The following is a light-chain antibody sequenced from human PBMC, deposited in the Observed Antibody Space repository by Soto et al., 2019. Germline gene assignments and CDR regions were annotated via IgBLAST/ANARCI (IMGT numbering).Light chain of an antibody. CDR3: QQYNSYPLT. J-gene: IGKJ5*01. CDR1: QGVNSN. CDR2: ATS. V-gene: IGKV1-16*02. Sequence: DLQMTQSPSSLSASVGDRVTITCRASQGVNSNLAWFQQKPGKAPKSLIYATSNLQSGVPSKFSGSGSGTDFTLTISSLQPEDFAIYYCQQYNSYPLTFGQGTRLEIK.